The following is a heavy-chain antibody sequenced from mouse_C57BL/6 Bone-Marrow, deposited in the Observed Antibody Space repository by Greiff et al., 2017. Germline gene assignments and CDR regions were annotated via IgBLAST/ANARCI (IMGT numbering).Heavy chain of an antibody. Sequence: VQGVESGPGLVAPSQSLSITCTVSGFSLPSYAIRWVRQPPGKGLEWLGVIWTGGGTNYTSALKSRLSISKDNSKSQVFLKMNRLHTDDTARYYCARNLPYYYGSISYCDYWGQGTTLTVSS. V-gene: IGHV2-9-1*01. CDR2: IWTGGGT. D-gene: IGHD1-1*01. J-gene: IGHJ2*01. CDR3: ARNLPYYYGSISYCDY. CDR1: GFSLPSYA.